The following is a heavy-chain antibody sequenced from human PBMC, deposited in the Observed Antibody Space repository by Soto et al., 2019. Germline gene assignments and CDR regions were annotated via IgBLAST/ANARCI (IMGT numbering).Heavy chain of an antibody. V-gene: IGHV1-3*01. CDR2: INAGNGNT. CDR3: ARGGGFGELYY. Sequence: QVQLVQSGAEVKKPGASVKVSCKASGYTFTSYAMHWVRQAPGQRLEWMGWINAGNGNTKYSQKIQGRVTITRDTSASTAYMELSSLRSEDTALYYCARGGGFGELYYWGQGTLVTVSS. CDR1: GYTFTSYA. D-gene: IGHD3-10*01. J-gene: IGHJ4*02.